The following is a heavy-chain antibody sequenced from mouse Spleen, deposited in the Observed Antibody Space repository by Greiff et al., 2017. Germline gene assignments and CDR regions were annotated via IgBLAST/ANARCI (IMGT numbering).Heavy chain of an antibody. CDR1: GYSITSGYY. CDR2: ISYDGSN. Sequence: EVQLQESGPGLVKPSQSLSLTCSVTGYSITSGYYWNWIRQFPGNKLEWMGYISYDGSNNYNPSLKNRISITRDTSKNQFFLKLNSVTTEDTATYYCASVYGNSYYYAMDYWGQGTSVTVSS. CDR3: ASVYGNSYYYAMDY. D-gene: IGHD2-1*01. V-gene: IGHV3-6*01. J-gene: IGHJ4*01.